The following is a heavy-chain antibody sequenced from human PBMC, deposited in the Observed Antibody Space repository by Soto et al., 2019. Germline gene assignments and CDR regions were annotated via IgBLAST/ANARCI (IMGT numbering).Heavy chain of an antibody. CDR2: ISDSRGGGRT. V-gene: IGHV3-23*01. CDR1: GFTFSTYA. J-gene: IGHJ6*02. CDR3: ASRGRYYGLDV. Sequence: GGSLRLSCSASGFTFSTYAMSWVRQAPGKGLERVSVISDSRGGGRTYYADSVTGRFTIASDNYKNTLYLQMSSLRAEDTAVYYCASRGRYYGLDVWGQGTTVTVSS. D-gene: IGHD3-10*01.